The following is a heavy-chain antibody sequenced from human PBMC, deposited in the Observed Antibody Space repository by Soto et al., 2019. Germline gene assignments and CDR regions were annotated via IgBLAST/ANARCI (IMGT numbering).Heavy chain of an antibody. CDR2: ISASNGNT. CDR3: ASEPIYYNDGRGYYPRGY. V-gene: IGHV1-18*04. D-gene: IGHD3-22*01. J-gene: IGHJ1*01. Sequence: ASVKVSCKASGYTFTTYGFSWVRQAPGQGLECVGWISASNGNTHYSQKFQGRVTMTTDTSTSTAYMELRSLTSGDTAVYYCASEPIYYNDGRGYYPRGYWAKGTIVPVSA. CDR1: GYTFTTYG.